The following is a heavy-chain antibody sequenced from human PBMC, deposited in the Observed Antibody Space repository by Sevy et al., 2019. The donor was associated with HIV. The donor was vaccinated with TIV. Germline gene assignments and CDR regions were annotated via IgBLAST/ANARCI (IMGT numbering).Heavy chain of an antibody. CDR3: ARDRDGSGSSGGYGMDV. D-gene: IGHD3-10*01. V-gene: IGHV3-21*01. Sequence: GGSLRLSCVGSGITFSYYSMNWVRQAPGKGLEWVSSIISSSSNIYYADSVKGRFTISRDNAKKSLYLQMNSLRAEDTAVYYCARDRDGSGSSGGYGMDVWGQGTTVTVSS. J-gene: IGHJ6*02. CDR2: IISSSSNI. CDR1: GITFSYYS.